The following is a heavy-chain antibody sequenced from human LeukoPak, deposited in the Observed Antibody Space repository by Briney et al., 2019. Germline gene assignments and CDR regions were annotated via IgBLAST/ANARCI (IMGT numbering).Heavy chain of an antibody. CDR1: GYTFTGYY. J-gene: IGHJ4*02. CDR3: ASSSTYYDFWSGYYTLDY. CDR2: INPNSGGT. D-gene: IGHD3-3*01. Sequence: SVKVSCKASGYTFTGYYMHWVRQAPGQGLEWMGRINPNSGGTNYAQKFQGRVTMTRDTSISTAYMELSRLRSDDTAVYYCASSSTYYDFWSGYYTLDYWGQGTLVTVSS. V-gene: IGHV1-2*06.